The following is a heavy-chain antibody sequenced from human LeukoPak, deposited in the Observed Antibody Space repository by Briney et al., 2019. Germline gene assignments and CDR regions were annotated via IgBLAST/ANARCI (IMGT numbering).Heavy chain of an antibody. D-gene: IGHD6-19*01. CDR2: ISWNSGTI. CDR1: GFTFDDYA. J-gene: IGHJ3*02. CDR3: AKDYTSGWYGAFDI. Sequence: PGRSLRLSCAASGFTFDDYAMHWVRQALGKGLEWVSGISWNSGTIGYADSVKGRFTISRDNAKNSLYLQMNSLRAEDMAFYYCAKDYTSGWYGAFDIWGQGTMVTVSS. V-gene: IGHV3-9*03.